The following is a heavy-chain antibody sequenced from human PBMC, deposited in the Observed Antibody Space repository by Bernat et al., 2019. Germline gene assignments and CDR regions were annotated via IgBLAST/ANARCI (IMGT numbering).Heavy chain of an antibody. CDR2: ISGSGGST. D-gene: IGHD6-19*01. J-gene: IGHJ6*03. V-gene: IGHV3-23*01. CDR1: GFTFSSYA. CDR3: ARVHSSGWYVVPYYYYYMDV. Sequence: EVQLLESGGGLVQPGGSLRLSCAASGFTFSSYAMSWVRQAPGKGLEWVSAISGSGGSTYYADSVKGRFTISRDNSKNTLYLQMNSLRAEDTAVYYCARVHSSGWYVVPYYYYYMDVWGKGTTVTVSS.